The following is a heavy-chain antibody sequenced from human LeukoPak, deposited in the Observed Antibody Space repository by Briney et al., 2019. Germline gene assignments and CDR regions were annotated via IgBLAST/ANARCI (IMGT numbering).Heavy chain of an antibody. CDR2: IKSKTAGGAT. CDR1: GFTFSEYA. J-gene: IGHJ3*02. V-gene: IGHV3-15*01. Sequence: GGSLRLSCEASGFTFSEYAMNWVRQAPGKGLEWVGRIKSKTAGGATDYAARVRGRFTISRDGEKNTLYLQMNSLKTEDTAVYYCTTYGYTYAKGAFDIWGQGTLVTVSS. D-gene: IGHD5-18*01. CDR3: TTYGYTYAKGAFDI.